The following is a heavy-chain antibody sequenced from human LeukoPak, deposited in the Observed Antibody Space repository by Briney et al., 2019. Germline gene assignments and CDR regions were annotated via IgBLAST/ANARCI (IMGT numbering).Heavy chain of an antibody. Sequence: SETLSLTCTVSGDSISSTSYYWGWIRQPPGKGLEWIGSIYYSGSTYHNPSLKSRVTISVDTSKNQFSLKLSSVTAADAAVYYCARLVVVTATPEDMDVWGKGTTVTISS. CDR3: ARLVVVTATPEDMDV. D-gene: IGHD2-21*02. CDR2: IYYSGST. CDR1: GDSISSTSYY. V-gene: IGHV4-39*01. J-gene: IGHJ6*03.